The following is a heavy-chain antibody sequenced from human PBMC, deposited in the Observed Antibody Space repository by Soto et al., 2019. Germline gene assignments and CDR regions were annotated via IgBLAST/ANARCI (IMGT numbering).Heavy chain of an antibody. J-gene: IGHJ6*02. CDR3: ASSPRGPGGLYYYGMDV. CDR1: GFTFSGHT. D-gene: IGHD3-16*01. V-gene: IGHV3-33*08. CDR2: IWYDGSNK. Sequence: GGSLRLSCAASGFTFSGHTMSWVRQAPGKGLEWVAVIWYDGSNKYYADSVKGRFTISRDNSKNMLYLQMNSLRAEDTAVYYCASSPRGPGGLYYYGMDVWGQGTTVTVSS.